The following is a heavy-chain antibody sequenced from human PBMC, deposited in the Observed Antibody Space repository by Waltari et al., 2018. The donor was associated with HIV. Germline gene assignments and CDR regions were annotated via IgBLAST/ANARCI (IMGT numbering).Heavy chain of an antibody. V-gene: IGHV2-5*01. CDR3: AHRLGSRTWYGNFDY. D-gene: IGHD6-13*01. CDR1: GFPLSTRGVG. J-gene: IGHJ4*02. Sequence: QITLKESGPTLVKPTQTLTLTCTFSGFPLSTRGVGVGWIRQPPGKALEWLALLYWNDEERYSPSLKSRLTITKHTSKNQVLLTMTDMDPVDTATYYCAHRLGSRTWYGNFDYWGQGILVSVSS. CDR2: LYWNDEE.